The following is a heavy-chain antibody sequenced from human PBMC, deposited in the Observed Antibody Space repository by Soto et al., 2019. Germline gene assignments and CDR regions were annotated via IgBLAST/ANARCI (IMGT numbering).Heavy chain of an antibody. J-gene: IGHJ4*02. D-gene: IGHD4-17*01. CDR1: GYTFTSYG. CDR2: ISAYNGNT. V-gene: IGHV1-18*01. CDR3: ARDYGGNSGPPNY. Sequence: ASVKVSCKASGYTFTSYGISWVRQAPGQGLEWMGWISAYNGNTNYSQKFQGRVTITRDTSASTAYMELSSLRSEDTAVYYCARDYGGNSGPPNYWGQGTLVTVSS.